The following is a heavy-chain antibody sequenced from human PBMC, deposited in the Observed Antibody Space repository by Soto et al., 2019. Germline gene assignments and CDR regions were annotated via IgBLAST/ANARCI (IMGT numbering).Heavy chain of an antibody. D-gene: IGHD1-26*01. Sequence: SQTLSLTCAISGDSVSSNSVAWNWIRQSPSRGLEWLGRTYYKSKWYNDYAVSVKSRITINPDTSKNQFSLQLNSVTPEDTAVYYCARETPAKGSYFDYWGQGTLVTVSS. V-gene: IGHV6-1*01. J-gene: IGHJ4*02. CDR3: ARETPAKGSYFDY. CDR2: TYYKSKWYN. CDR1: GDSVSSNSVA.